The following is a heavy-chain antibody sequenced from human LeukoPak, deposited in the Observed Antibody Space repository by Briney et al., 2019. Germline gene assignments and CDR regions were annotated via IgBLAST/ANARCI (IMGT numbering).Heavy chain of an antibody. Sequence: ASVKVSCKASGYTFTIYDINWVRQAPGQGLEWMGWINPNSGGTNYAQKFQGRVTMTRDTSISTAYMELSRLRSDDTAVYYCARDLSYYDSSGSFDYWGQGTLVTVSS. D-gene: IGHD3-22*01. CDR3: ARDLSYYDSSGSFDY. CDR2: INPNSGGT. V-gene: IGHV1-2*02. CDR1: GYTFTIYD. J-gene: IGHJ4*02.